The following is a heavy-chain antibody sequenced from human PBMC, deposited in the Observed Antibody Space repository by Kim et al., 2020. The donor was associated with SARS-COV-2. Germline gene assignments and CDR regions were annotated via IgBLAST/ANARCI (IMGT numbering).Heavy chain of an antibody. J-gene: IGHJ4*02. CDR3: TRGNSGFDY. D-gene: IGHD6-19*01. V-gene: IGHV3-74*01. CDR2: IKSDERTT. CDR1: GFTFSSHW. Sequence: GGSLRLSCAASGFTFSSHWMHWVRQAPGKGLVWVSGIKSDERTTSYADPVKGRLTISRDNAKNTLYLQMNSLRAEDTAVYYCTRGNSGFDYWGQGTLVTVSS.